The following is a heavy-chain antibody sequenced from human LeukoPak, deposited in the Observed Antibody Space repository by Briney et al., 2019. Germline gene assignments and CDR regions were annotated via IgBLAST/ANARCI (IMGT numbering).Heavy chain of an antibody. Sequence: GGSLRLSCAASGFTFSSYAMHWVRQAPGKGLEWVADISYDGSNKYYADSVKGRFTISRDNSKNTLYLHMNSLRAEDTAVYYCARAVGAAAGFGMDVWGQGTTVTVSS. J-gene: IGHJ6*02. CDR1: GFTFSSYA. CDR2: ISYDGSNK. CDR3: ARAVGAAAGFGMDV. V-gene: IGHV3-30-3*01. D-gene: IGHD6-13*01.